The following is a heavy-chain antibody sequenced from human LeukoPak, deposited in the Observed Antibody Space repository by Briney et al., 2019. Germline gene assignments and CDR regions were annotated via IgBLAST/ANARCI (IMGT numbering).Heavy chain of an antibody. J-gene: IGHJ4*02. V-gene: IGHV3-48*01. D-gene: IGHD5-18*01. CDR1: ALTFSDYS. CDR2: ISSNGSTI. Sequence: GGSLRLSCAASALTFSDYSMNWVRQAPGKGLEWISYISSNGSTIYYAASVKGRFTISRDSAKNSLYLQINGLRAEDTAVYYCARDTAMVPYYFDYWGQGTLVTVSS. CDR3: ARDTAMVPYYFDY.